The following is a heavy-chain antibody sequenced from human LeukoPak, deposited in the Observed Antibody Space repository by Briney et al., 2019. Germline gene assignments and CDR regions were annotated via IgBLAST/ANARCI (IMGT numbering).Heavy chain of an antibody. D-gene: IGHD6-6*01. V-gene: IGHV3-33*01. CDR3: ARDGVYPLGDY. J-gene: IGHJ4*02. CDR2: IWYDGSNK. Sequence: GGSLRLSRAASGFTFSSYGMHWVRQAPGKGLEWVAVIWYDGSNKYYADSVKGRFTISRDNSKNTLYLQMNSLRAEDTAVYYCARDGVYPLGDYWGQGTLVTVSS. CDR1: GFTFSSYG.